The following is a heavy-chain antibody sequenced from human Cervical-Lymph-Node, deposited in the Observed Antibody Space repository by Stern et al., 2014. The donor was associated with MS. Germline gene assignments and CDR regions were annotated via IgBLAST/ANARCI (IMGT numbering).Heavy chain of an antibody. J-gene: IGHJ5*02. CDR2: IYYSVGT. Sequence: VQLLESGPGLVKPSQTLSLTCTVSGDSITRTDYFWSWIRQHPGKGLEWIGYIYYSVGTYYNPSLKSRVSISADTSKNQFSLKLTSVTAADTAVYYCARGDISDHWGQGILVTVSS. V-gene: IGHV4-31*03. D-gene: IGHD3-3*02. CDR3: ARGDISDH. CDR1: GDSITRTDYF.